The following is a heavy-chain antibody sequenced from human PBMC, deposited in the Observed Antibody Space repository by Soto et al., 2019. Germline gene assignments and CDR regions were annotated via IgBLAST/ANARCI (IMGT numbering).Heavy chain of an antibody. Sequence: GASVKVSCKASGGTFSSYAISWVRQAPGQGLEWMGGIIPIFGTANYAQKFQGRVTITADESTSTAYMELSSLRSEDTAVYYCARDLVDYGDYEIVDYWYFDLWGRGTLVTVSS. CDR3: ARDLVDYGDYEIVDYWYFDL. D-gene: IGHD4-17*01. CDR1: GGTFSSYA. J-gene: IGHJ2*01. CDR2: IIPIFGTA. V-gene: IGHV1-69*13.